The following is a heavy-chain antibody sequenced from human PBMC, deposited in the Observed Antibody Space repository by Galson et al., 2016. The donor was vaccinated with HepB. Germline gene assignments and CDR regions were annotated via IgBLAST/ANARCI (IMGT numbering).Heavy chain of an antibody. V-gene: IGHV4-61*02. CDR2: IYTTGIT. Sequence: TLSLTCSVSGDAITRGSYYWSWLRQPAGKGLEWIGRIYTTGITNYNASLKSRVTISSDRSKNQFSLKLRSVRFADTAMYYCARALSGYGYNWFDSWGQGTLVSVS. J-gene: IGHJ5*01. D-gene: IGHD5-12*01. CDR3: ARALSGYGYNWFDS. CDR1: GDAITRGSYY.